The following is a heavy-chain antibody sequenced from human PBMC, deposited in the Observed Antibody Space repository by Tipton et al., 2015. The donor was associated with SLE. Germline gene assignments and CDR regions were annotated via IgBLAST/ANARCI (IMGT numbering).Heavy chain of an antibody. CDR2: IYYSGST. Sequence: TLSLTCTVSGGSISSSSYYWGWIRQPPGKGLEWIGSIYYSGSTYYNPSLKSRVTISVDTSKNQFSLKLSSVTAADTAVYYCARGGYYYFDYWGQGTLVTVSS. V-gene: IGHV4-39*07. J-gene: IGHJ4*02. CDR3: ARGGYYYFDY. D-gene: IGHD1-26*01. CDR1: GGSISSSSYY.